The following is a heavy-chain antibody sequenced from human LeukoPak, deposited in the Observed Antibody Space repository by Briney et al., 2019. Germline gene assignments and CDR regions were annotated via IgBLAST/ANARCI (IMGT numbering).Heavy chain of an antibody. CDR1: GYSFTGYW. CDR3: ARRGRYYDSSGYYTY. D-gene: IGHD3-22*01. Sequence: GESLKISCKGSGYSFTGYWIGWVRQMPGKGLEWMGIIYPGDSDTRYSPSFQGQVTISADKSISTAYLQWSSLKASDTAMYYCARRGRYYDSSGYYTYWGQGTLVTVSS. CDR2: IYPGDSDT. V-gene: IGHV5-51*01. J-gene: IGHJ4*02.